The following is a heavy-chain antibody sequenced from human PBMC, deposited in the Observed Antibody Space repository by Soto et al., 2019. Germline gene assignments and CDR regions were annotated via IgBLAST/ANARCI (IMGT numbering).Heavy chain of an antibody. J-gene: IGHJ6*03. CDR1: GGSISSSSYY. CDR2: IYYSGST. CDR3: ARGGCSSTSCYVGYYYYMDV. V-gene: IGHV4-39*07. D-gene: IGHD2-2*01. Sequence: SETLSLTCTVSGGSISSSSYYWGWIRQPPGKGLEWIGSIYYSGSTNYNPSLKSRVTISVDTSKNQFSLKLSSVTAADTAVYYCARGGCSSTSCYVGYYYYMDVWGKGTTVTVSS.